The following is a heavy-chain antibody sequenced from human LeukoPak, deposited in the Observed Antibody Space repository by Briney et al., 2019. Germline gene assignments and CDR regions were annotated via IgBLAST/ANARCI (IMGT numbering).Heavy chain of an antibody. V-gene: IGHV3-7*01. CDR1: GFTFSSYW. D-gene: IGHD5-24*01. J-gene: IGHJ4*02. CDR2: IKQDGSEK. Sequence: GGSLRLSCAASGFTFSSYWMSWVRQAPGKGLEWVANIKQDGSEKYYVDSVKGRFTISRDNAKNSLYLQMNSLRAEDTAVYYCARENRDGYNRVYFDYWGQGTLVTVSS. CDR3: ARENRDGYNRVYFDY.